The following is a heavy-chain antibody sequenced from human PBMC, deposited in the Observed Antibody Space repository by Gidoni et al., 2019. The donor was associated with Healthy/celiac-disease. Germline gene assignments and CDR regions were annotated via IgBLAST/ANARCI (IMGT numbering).Heavy chain of an antibody. J-gene: IGHJ4*02. Sequence: QVPLLQSGAEVKKPGASVTVSCKASGSTFPSYGISGVRQAPGQGLEWMGWISASNGNTNYAQKLQGRVTRTTDTSTSTAYMELRSLRSDDTAVYYCARDIVVVPAATPYFDYWGQGTLVTVSS. D-gene: IGHD2-2*01. CDR2: ISASNGNT. CDR3: ARDIVVVPAATPYFDY. CDR1: GSTFPSYG. V-gene: IGHV1-18*01.